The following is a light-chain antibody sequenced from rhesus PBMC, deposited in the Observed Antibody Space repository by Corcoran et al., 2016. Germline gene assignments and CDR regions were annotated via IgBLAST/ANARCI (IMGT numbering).Light chain of an antibody. Sequence: DIQMTQSPSSLSASVGDRVTITCRASQGIRNYLSWYQQKPGKAPKLLIYDASTLQSGVPSRFSGSGSGTDVTLSITSLQPEDFATYFCLQFNSDPFTFGPGTKVEIK. CDR3: LQFNSDPFT. CDR2: DAS. J-gene: IGKJ2*01. CDR1: QGIRNY. V-gene: IGKV1-43*02.